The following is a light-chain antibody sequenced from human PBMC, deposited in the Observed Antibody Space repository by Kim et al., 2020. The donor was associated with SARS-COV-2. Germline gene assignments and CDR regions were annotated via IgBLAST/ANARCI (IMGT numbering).Light chain of an antibody. J-gene: IGKJ3*01. CDR1: QGINSW. V-gene: IGKV1-12*01. CDR3: QQVNSFPFN. CDR2: AAS. Sequence: FVGRQVTITWRARQGINSWLGWYQPEPGKAPKLLIYAASNLQSGVPSRFSGSGSGTNFTLTISRLQAEDFATYYWQQVNSFPFNFGPGTKVDIK.